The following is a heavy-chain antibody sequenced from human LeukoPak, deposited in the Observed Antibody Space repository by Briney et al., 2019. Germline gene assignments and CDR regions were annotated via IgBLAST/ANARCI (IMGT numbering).Heavy chain of an antibody. V-gene: IGHV3-30-3*01. J-gene: IGHJ6*02. CDR2: ISYDGNNN. CDR1: GFTFSSFA. D-gene: IGHD2-21*01. CDR3: AREQLYSGYYGLDV. Sequence: GGSLRLSCTASGFTFSSFAMHWVRQAPGKGLEWVAVISYDGNNNYYADSVRGRFTISRDNSKNTVNLQVNSLRPEDTAVYYCAREQLYSGYYGLDVWGQGTTLTVSS.